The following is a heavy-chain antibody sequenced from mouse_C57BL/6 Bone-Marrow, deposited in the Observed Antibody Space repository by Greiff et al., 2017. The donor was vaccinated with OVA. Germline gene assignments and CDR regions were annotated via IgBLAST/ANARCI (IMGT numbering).Heavy chain of an antibody. J-gene: IGHJ4*01. CDR3: ARWNYGPRYAMDY. D-gene: IGHD1-1*01. CDR2: IYPRDGST. CDR1: GYTFTDHT. V-gene: IGHV1-78*01. Sequence: VKLMESDAELVKPGASVKISCKVSGYTFTDHTIHWMKQRPEQGLEWIGYIYPRDGSTKYNEKFKGKATLTADKSSSTAYMQLNSLTSEDSAVYFCARWNYGPRYAMDYWGQGTSVTVSS.